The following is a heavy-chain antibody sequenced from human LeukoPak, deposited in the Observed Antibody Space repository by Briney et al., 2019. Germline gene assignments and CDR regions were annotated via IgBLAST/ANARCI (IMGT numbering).Heavy chain of an antibody. Sequence: GGSLRLSCAASGFTFSSYWMHWVRQAPGKGLVWVSRINSDGSSTSYADSVKGRFTISRDNAKNTLYLQMNSLRAEDTAVYYCSRGPQYYYGSAHYYGMDVWGQGTTVTVFS. V-gene: IGHV3-74*01. CDR3: SRGPQYYYGSAHYYGMDV. J-gene: IGHJ6*02. D-gene: IGHD3-10*01. CDR1: GFTFSSYW. CDR2: INSDGSST.